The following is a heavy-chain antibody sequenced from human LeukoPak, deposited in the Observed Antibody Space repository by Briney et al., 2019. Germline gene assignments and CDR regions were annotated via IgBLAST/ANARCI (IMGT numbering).Heavy chain of an antibody. CDR3: AKVIREVDMSYDY. Sequence: GGSLRLSCAASGFAFSSYWMLWVRQAPGKGLVWVSRINSDGSSVTYADSVKGRFTISRDNSKNTLYLQMNSLRAEDTAVYYCAKVIREVDMSYDYWGQGALVTVSS. CDR2: INSDGSSV. J-gene: IGHJ4*02. V-gene: IGHV3-74*01. CDR1: GFAFSSYW. D-gene: IGHD5-24*01.